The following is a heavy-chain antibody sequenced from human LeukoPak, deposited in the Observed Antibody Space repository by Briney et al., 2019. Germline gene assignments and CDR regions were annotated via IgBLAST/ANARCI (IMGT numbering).Heavy chain of an antibody. Sequence: GGSLRLSCAASGFTFRSYWMHWVRQAPGKGLVWVSRINSDGSSTSYADTVKGRFTISRDNAKNSLYLQMNSLRAEDTAVYYCARENHGSFDYWGQGSLVTVSS. CDR3: ARENHGSFDY. V-gene: IGHV3-74*01. CDR2: INSDGSST. D-gene: IGHD1-14*01. CDR1: GFTFRSYW. J-gene: IGHJ4*02.